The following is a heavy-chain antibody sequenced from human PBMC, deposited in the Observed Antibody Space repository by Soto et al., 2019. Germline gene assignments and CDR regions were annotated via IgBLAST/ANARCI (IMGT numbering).Heavy chain of an antibody. CDR3: ARPGYSGYDGLGDYGMDV. V-gene: IGHV1-24*01. Sequence: ASVKVSGKVSGYTLTELSMHWVRQAPGKGLEWMGGFDPEDGETIYAQKFQGRVTMTEDTSTDTAYMELSSLRSEDTAVYYCARPGYSGYDGLGDYGMDVWGQGTTVTVSS. D-gene: IGHD5-12*01. CDR2: FDPEDGET. J-gene: IGHJ6*02. CDR1: GYTLTELS.